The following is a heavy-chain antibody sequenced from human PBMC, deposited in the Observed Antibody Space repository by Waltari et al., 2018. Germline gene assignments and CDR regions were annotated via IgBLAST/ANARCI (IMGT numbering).Heavy chain of an antibody. V-gene: IGHV4-61*09. CDR2: IYTSGST. J-gene: IGHJ4*02. Sequence: QVQLQESGPGLVKPSQTLSLTCTVSGGSISSGSYYWSWLRQPAGKGLERIGYIYTSGSTTYTPYLKSLFTISLTTSKNQSSLKLIAVTAADTAVYYWARGGVQGVIGGWGQGTLVTVSS. CDR1: GGSISSGSYY. D-gene: IGHD3-10*01. CDR3: ARGGVQGVIGG.